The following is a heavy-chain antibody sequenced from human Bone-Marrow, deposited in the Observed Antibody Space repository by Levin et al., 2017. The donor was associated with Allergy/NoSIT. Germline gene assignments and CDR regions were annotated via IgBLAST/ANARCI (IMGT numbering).Heavy chain of an antibody. CDR3: ARHLMYASGIL. D-gene: IGHD2-8*01. CDR1: GYSFNTYW. V-gene: IGHV5-51*01. J-gene: IGHJ4*02. CDR2: IYVGDSDT. Sequence: KAGESLKISCKGSGYSFNTYWIGWVRQTPGKGLEWMGIIYVGDSDTRYSPSFQGQVTISADKSISSAYLHWSSLKASDTGIYYCARHLMYASGILWGQGTLVTVSS.